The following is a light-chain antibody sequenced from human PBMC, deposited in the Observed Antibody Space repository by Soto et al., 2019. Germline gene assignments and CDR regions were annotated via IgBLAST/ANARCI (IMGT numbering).Light chain of an antibody. CDR3: QSYDSSLSGSVV. CDR1: SSNIGAGYD. Sequence: VLTQPPSVSGAPGQRVTISCTGSSSNIGAGYDVHWYQQLPGTAPKLLIYGNSNRPSGVPDRFSGSKSGTSASLAITGLQAEDEADYYCQSYDSSLSGSVVFGGGTKVTVL. J-gene: IGLJ2*01. CDR2: GNS. V-gene: IGLV1-40*01.